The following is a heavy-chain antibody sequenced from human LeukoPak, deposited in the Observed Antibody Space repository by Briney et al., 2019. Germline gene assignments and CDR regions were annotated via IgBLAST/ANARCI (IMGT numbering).Heavy chain of an antibody. CDR2: INQDDSVR. CDR1: GFSFSTYW. D-gene: IGHD6-13*01. Sequence: GGSLRLPCAASGFSFSTYWMSWVRQTPEKGLEFVANINQDDSVRNYMDSLKGRCTISRDNAKKSVYLEISSLRADDTAVYYCARDPGSSSFDLWGQGALVTVSS. V-gene: IGHV3-7*01. J-gene: IGHJ4*02. CDR3: ARDPGSSSFDL.